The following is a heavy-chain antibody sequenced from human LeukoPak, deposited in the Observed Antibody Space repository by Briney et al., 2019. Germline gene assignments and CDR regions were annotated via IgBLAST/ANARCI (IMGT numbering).Heavy chain of an antibody. D-gene: IGHD3-3*01. V-gene: IGHV4-34*01. CDR2: INHSGST. CDR1: GGSFSGYY. Sequence: PSETLSLTCAVYGGSFSGYYWSWIRQPPGKGLEWIGEINHSGSTNYNPSLKSRVTISVDTSKNQFSLKLSSVTAADTAVYYCGRGFPNDFWSGYRKTAFDYWGQGTLVTVSS. CDR3: GRGFPNDFWSGYRKTAFDY. J-gene: IGHJ4*02.